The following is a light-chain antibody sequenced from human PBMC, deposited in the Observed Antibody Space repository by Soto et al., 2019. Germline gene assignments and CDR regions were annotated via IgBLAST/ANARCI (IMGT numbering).Light chain of an antibody. CDR1: QSISSY. Sequence: DIQMTQSPSSLSASVGARATLTCRASQSISSYLNGYQQKPGKAPKLLIYAASSLQSGVPSRFSGRGSGTDFTLTISSRQPEDFATYYCQQSYRTPRTFGQGTKVDIK. V-gene: IGKV1-39*01. CDR3: QQSYRTPRT. CDR2: AAS. J-gene: IGKJ1*01.